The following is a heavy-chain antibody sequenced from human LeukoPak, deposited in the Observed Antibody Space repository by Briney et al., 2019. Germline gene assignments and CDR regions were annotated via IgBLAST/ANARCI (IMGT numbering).Heavy chain of an antibody. J-gene: IGHJ3*02. D-gene: IGHD3-3*01. CDR2: ISYGGSNE. V-gene: IGHV3-30*04. CDR1: GFPFSRYS. Sequence: GGSLRLSCAASGFPFSRYSMSWVRQVAGKGLEWVTLISYGGSNEYYADSVKGRFTIVRDNSKHTLQQQMSSLVADDTVRYYFARPALEWLLYDAFDIWGQGTMLTVSS. CDR3: ARPALEWLLYDAFDI.